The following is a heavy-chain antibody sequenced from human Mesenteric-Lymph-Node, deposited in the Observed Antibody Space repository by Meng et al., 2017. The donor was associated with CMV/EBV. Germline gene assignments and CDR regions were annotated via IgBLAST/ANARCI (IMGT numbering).Heavy chain of an antibody. V-gene: IGHV1-8*02. CDR3: ARGLKDSSSSGRRGNWFDP. Sequence: ASVKVSCKASGYTFTGYYMHWVRQATGQGPEWMGWMNPNSGNTAYAQKFQGRVAMTRNTSISTAYMELSSLRSEDTAVYYCARGLKDSSSSGRRGNWFDPWGQGTLVTVSS. J-gene: IGHJ5*02. CDR2: MNPNSGNT. CDR1: GYTFTGYY. D-gene: IGHD6-6*01.